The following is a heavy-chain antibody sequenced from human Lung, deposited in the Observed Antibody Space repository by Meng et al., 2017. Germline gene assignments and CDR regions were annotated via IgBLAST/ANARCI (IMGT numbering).Heavy chain of an antibody. CDR3: ARGPTTMAHDFDY. Sequence: QGKHQPWGAGLLKPSETLSLPCVVSGGSFSDYYWSWIRQPPGKGLEWIGEINHSGSTNYNPSLESRATISVDTSQNNLSLKLSSVTAADSAVYYCARGPTTMAHDFDYWGQGTLVAVSS. CDR1: GGSFSDYY. J-gene: IGHJ4*02. V-gene: IGHV4-34*01. CDR2: INHSGST. D-gene: IGHD4-11*01.